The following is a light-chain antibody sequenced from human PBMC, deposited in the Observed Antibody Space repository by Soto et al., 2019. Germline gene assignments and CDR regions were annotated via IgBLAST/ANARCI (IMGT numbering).Light chain of an antibody. V-gene: IGKV3-11*01. CDR3: QQRSNWLPFT. CDR2: DAS. Sequence: ELVMTQSPATLSVSPGERATLSCRASQSVSSYLAWYQQKPGQAPRLLIYDASNRATGIPARFSGSGSGTDFTLTISSLEPEDFAVYYCQQRSNWLPFTFGPGTKVDIK. J-gene: IGKJ3*01. CDR1: QSVSSY.